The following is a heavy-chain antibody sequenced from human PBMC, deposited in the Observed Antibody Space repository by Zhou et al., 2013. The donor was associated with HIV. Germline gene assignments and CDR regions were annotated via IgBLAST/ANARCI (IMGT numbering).Heavy chain of an antibody. CDR2: IIPILGIA. D-gene: IGHD5-12*01. J-gene: IGHJ4*02. CDR1: GGTFSSYA. Sequence: QVQLVQSGAEVKKPGSSVKVSCKASGGTFSSYAISWVRQAPGQGLEWMGRIIPILGIANYAQKFQGRVTITADKSTSTAYMELSSLRSEDTAVYYCARDLGSGYGFDYWGQGTPGHRLL. V-gene: IGHV1-69*04. CDR3: ARDLGSGYGFDY.